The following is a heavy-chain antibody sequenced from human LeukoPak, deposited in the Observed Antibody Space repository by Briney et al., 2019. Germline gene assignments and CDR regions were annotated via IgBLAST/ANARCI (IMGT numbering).Heavy chain of an antibody. Sequence: SETLSLACAVYGESFSGYYWSWIRQPPGKGLEWIGEINHSGSTNYNPSLKSRVTISVDTSKNQFSLKLSSVTAADTAVYYCARAVAGSVGWFDPWGQGTLVTVSS. D-gene: IGHD6-19*01. CDR1: GESFSGYY. CDR3: ARAVAGSVGWFDP. J-gene: IGHJ5*02. V-gene: IGHV4-34*01. CDR2: INHSGST.